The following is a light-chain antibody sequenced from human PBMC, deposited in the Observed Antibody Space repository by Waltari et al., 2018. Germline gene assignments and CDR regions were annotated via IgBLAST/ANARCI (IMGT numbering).Light chain of an antibody. CDR2: VNH. J-gene: IGLJ2*01. CDR3: ASWDDRLTGGVV. Sequence: QSALTQPASASGTPGERVTISCSGSSSNLGGNSVNWYQPIPGTPPKLLIPVNHQRPSGVRDRFPGSKSGTAASLVISGRQSEDEADYYCASWDDRLTGGVVFGGGTKLTVL. V-gene: IGLV1-44*01. CDR1: SSNLGGNS.